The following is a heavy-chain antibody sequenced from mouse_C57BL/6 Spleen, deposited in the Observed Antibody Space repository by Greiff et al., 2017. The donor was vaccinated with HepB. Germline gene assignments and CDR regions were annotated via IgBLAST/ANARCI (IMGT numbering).Heavy chain of an antibody. CDR3: ARGGGSSYEGYFDV. CDR2: ISYDGSN. D-gene: IGHD1-1*01. CDR1: GYSITSGYY. V-gene: IGHV3-6*01. J-gene: IGHJ1*03. Sequence: VQLKESGPGLVKPSQSLSLTCSVTGYSITSGYYWNWIRQYPGNKLEWMGYISYDGSNNYNPSLKNRISITRDTSKNQFFLKLNSVTTEDTATYDCARGGGSSYEGYFDVWGTGTTVTVSS.